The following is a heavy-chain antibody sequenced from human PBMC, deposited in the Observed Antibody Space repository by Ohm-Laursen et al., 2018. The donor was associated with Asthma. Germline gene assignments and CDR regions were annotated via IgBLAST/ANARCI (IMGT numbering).Heavy chain of an antibody. D-gene: IGHD3-22*01. CDR2: ISWNSGSI. V-gene: IGHV3-9*01. CDR3: ARDPKYYYDSSGYTFSYYFDY. J-gene: IGHJ4*02. Sequence: SLRLSCAASGFTFDDYAMHWVRQAPGKGLEWVSGISWNSGSIGYADSVKGRFTISRDNAKNSLYLQMNSLRAEDTAVYYCARDPKYYYDSSGYTFSYYFDYWGQGTLVTVSS. CDR1: GFTFDDYA.